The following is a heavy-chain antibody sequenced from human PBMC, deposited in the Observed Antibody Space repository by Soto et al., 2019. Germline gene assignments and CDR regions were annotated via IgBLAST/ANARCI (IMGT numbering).Heavy chain of an antibody. V-gene: IGHV3-21*06. CDR1: FTFNSYS. CDR3: TRDQGGSYDSWFDP. J-gene: IGHJ5*02. Sequence: EVQLVESGGGLVKPGGSLRLSCIFTFNSYSLNWVRQAPGKGLEWVSSISSGSAYIKYADSVKGRFTISRDNANNLLYLQMSSLRVDDTAVYYCTRDQGGSYDSWFDPWGQGTLVTVSS. CDR2: ISSGSAYI. D-gene: IGHD1-26*01.